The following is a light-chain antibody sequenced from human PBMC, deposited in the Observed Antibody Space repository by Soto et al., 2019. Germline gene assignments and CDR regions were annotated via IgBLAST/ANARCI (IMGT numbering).Light chain of an antibody. CDR1: SSDVGGYNY. CDR2: DVT. J-gene: IGLJ1*01. Sequence: QSALTQPRSVSGSPGQSLTISCTGTSSDVGGYNYVSWYQQHPGKVPKLMIYDVTKRPSGVPDRFSGSKSGNTASLTISGLQSEDEADYYCCSHAGSYTYVFGTGTKLNVL. CDR3: CSHAGSYTYV. V-gene: IGLV2-11*01.